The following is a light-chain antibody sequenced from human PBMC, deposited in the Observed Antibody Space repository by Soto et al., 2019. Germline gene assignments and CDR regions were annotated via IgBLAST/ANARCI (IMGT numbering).Light chain of an antibody. V-gene: IGKV3-11*01. CDR3: QLRSDWPPTYT. Sequence: IVLTQSPATLSLSPGTGATLSCRASQIVTSSVAWYQQRPGQAPRLLIYDTFSRATGIPARFSAKGAGTDFTLTISSLGPEDSAVYFCQLRSDWPPTYTFGQGTKLE. J-gene: IGKJ2*01. CDR1: QIVTSS. CDR2: DTF.